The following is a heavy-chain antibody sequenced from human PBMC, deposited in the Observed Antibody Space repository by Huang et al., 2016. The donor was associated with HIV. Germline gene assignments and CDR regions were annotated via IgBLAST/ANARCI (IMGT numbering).Heavy chain of an antibody. J-gene: IGHJ5*02. CDR1: GGSISSSSYY. Sequence: QLQLQESGPGLVKPSETLSLTCTVSGGSISSSSYYWGWIRQPPGKGLEWIGSIDHSGTTYYNPSRKCRFTISVDTSRTQFSLKLSSVTAADTAVYYCAAHGRIVGIPAAPLRFDPWGQGTLVTVSS. CDR3: AAHGRIVGIPAAPLRFDP. CDR2: IDHSGTT. D-gene: IGHD6-13*01. V-gene: IGHV4-39*01.